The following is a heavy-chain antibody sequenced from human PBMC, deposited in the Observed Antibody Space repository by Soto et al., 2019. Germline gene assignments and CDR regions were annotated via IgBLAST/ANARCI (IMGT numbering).Heavy chain of an antibody. D-gene: IGHD6-13*01. Sequence: PSETLSLTCAVYGGSFSGYYWSWIRQPPGKGLEWIGEINHSGSTNYNPSLKSRVTISVDTSKNQFSLKLSSVTAADTAVYYCARGGGYSSSWAYYYYYGMDVWGQGTTVTVSS. CDR2: INHSGST. J-gene: IGHJ6*02. V-gene: IGHV4-34*01. CDR1: GGSFSGYY. CDR3: ARGGGYSSSWAYYYYYGMDV.